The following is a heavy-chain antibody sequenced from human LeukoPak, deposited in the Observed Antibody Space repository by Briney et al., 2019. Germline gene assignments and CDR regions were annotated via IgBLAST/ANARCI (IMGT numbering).Heavy chain of an antibody. D-gene: IGHD6-19*01. Sequence: ASVKVSCKASGYTFSSHDINGVRQATGQRLEWMGWINPNSGNTVYTQKFHGRLNMTRNTSIRTADMEVGSLRSEDEGVYCCARRVGSGWPVQHWGQGTLVTVSS. CDR3: ARRVGSGWPVQH. V-gene: IGHV1-8*01. J-gene: IGHJ1*01. CDR2: INPNSGNT. CDR1: GYTFSSHD.